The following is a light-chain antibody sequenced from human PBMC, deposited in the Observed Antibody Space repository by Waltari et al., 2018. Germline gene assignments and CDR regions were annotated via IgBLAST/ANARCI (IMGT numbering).Light chain of an antibody. Sequence: EIVLTQSPGTLSLSPGERATLPCRASQSVSSNYLAWYQQKPGQAPRLLISGASSRATGVPYRFNGSGSGTDFTLTISRLEPEDFAMYYCQQYGFSPEYTFGQGTKLEIK. J-gene: IGKJ2*01. CDR1: QSVSSNY. CDR3: QQYGFSPEYT. CDR2: GAS. V-gene: IGKV3-20*01.